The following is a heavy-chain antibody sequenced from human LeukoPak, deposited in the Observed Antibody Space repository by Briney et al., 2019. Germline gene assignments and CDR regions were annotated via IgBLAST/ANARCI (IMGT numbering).Heavy chain of an antibody. CDR1: GFPFTGDA. CDR2: ISGDGASR. Sequence: GGSLRLSCLASGFPFTGDAMSWVRQAAGRGLEWVSVISGDGASRHYADSVKGRFTISRDNSKNTLDLQMHSLKVEDTAIYHCAKKDHPFDYWGQGTLVTVSA. J-gene: IGHJ4*02. D-gene: IGHD1-14*01. V-gene: IGHV3-23*01. CDR3: AKKDHPFDY.